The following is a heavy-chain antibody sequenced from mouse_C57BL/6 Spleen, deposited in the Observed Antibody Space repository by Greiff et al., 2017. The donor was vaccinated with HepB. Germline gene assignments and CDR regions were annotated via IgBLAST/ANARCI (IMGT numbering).Heavy chain of an antibody. J-gene: IGHJ4*01. V-gene: IGHV1-54*01. CDR1: GYAFTNYL. CDR2: INPGSGGT. CDR3: ARLEESYAMDY. D-gene: IGHD6-2*01. Sequence: QVQLQQSGAELVRPGTSVKVSCKASGYAFTNYLIEWVKQRPGQGLEWIGVINPGSGGTNYNEKFKGKATLTADKSSSTAYMQLSSLTSEDSAVYFCARLEESYAMDYWGQGTSVTVSS.